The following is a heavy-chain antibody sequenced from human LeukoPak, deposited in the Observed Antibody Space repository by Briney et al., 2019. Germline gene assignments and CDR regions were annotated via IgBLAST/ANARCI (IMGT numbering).Heavy chain of an antibody. J-gene: IGHJ4*02. CDR1: GYTFTSYD. CDR2: ITAYNDNT. D-gene: IGHD6-13*01. V-gene: IGHV1-18*01. Sequence: GASVKVSCKASGYTFTSYDINWVRQAPGQGLEWMGWITAYNDNTYYAQKLQGRVTMTTDTSTSTAYMELRSLRSDDTAVYYCARDLRRGSSSWYVSGGDYWGQGTLVTVSS. CDR3: ARDLRRGSSSWYVSGGDY.